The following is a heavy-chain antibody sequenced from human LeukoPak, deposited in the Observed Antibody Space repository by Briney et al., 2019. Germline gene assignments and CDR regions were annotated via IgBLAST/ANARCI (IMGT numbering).Heavy chain of an antibody. CDR3: AKSSNYYYNYGMDV. Sequence: GGSLRLSCAASGFTVSSNYMSWVRQAPGKGLEWVSGISWNSGTIGYADSVKGRFTISRDNAKNSLYLQMNSLRAEDTALYYCAKSSNYYYNYGMDVWGQGTTVTVSS. J-gene: IGHJ6*02. D-gene: IGHD5/OR15-5a*01. V-gene: IGHV3-9*01. CDR2: ISWNSGTI. CDR1: GFTVSSNY.